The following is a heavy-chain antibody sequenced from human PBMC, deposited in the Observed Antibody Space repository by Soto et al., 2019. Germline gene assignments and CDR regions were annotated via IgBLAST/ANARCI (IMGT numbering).Heavy chain of an antibody. CDR3: ARGRLRYYYGSGSYLSLYYYYGMDV. CDR2: ISYDGSNK. V-gene: IGHV3-30-3*01. Sequence: GGSLRLSCAASGFTFSSYAMHWVRQAPGKGLEWVAVISYDGSNKYYADSVKGRFTISRDNSKNTLYLQMNSLRAEDTAVYYCARGRLRYYYGSGSYLSLYYYYGMDVWGQGTTVTVSS. J-gene: IGHJ6*02. CDR1: GFTFSSYA. D-gene: IGHD3-10*01.